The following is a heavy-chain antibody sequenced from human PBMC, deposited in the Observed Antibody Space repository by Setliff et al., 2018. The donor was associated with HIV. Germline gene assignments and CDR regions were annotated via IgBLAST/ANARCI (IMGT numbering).Heavy chain of an antibody. V-gene: IGHV1-8*01. J-gene: IGHJ5*02. D-gene: IGHD3-3*01. CDR3: ARGHLDYNFWDEVLVNWFDP. Sequence: ASVKVSCKASGYSFTRYDINWVRQATGQGLEWMGWMNPNSGNTGYAQKFQGRVTMTRNTSIRTAYMELSSMRSEDTAVYCCARGHLDYNFWDEVLVNWFDPWGQGTLVTVSS. CDR1: GYSFTRYD. CDR2: MNPNSGNT.